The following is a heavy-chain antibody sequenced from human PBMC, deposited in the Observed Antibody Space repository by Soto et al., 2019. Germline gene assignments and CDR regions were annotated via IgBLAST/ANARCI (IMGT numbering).Heavy chain of an antibody. V-gene: IGHV3-21*01. J-gene: IGHJ4*02. Sequence: EVQLVESGGGLVKPGGSLRLSCAASGFTFSSYSMNWVRQAPGKGLEWVSSISSSSSYIYYADSVKGRFTISRDNAKNSLYLQMNIVRAEVTAVYYCSRDSVDDSSRSAYYFDYLGQGTLVTVSS. CDR1: GFTFSSYS. CDR2: ISSSSSYI. CDR3: SRDSVDDSSRSAYYFDY. D-gene: IGHD3-22*01.